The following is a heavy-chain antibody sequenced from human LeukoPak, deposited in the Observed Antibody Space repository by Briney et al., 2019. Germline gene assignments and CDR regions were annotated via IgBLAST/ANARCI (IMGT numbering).Heavy chain of an antibody. CDR3: AREYSSSWTVYWYFDL. V-gene: IGHV6-1*01. CDR1: GDSVSSNSAA. J-gene: IGHJ2*01. CDR2: TYYRSKWYN. Sequence: SQTLSLTCAISGDSVSSNSAAWNWIRQSPSRGLEWLGRTYYRSKWYNDYAVSVKSRITINPDTSENQFSLQLNSVTPEDTAVYYCAREYSSSWTVYWYFDLWGRGTQVTVSS. D-gene: IGHD6-13*01.